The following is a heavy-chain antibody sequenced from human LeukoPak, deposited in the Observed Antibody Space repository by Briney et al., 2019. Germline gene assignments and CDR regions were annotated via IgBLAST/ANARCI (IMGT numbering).Heavy chain of an antibody. D-gene: IGHD3-22*01. Sequence: GGSLRLSCAASGFTFSGYWMHWVRQAPGKGLVWVSRINTDGSSTSYADSVKGRFTISRDNAKNALYLQMNSLRAEDTALYYCASFLYSERYYCMDVWGKGTTVTVSS. V-gene: IGHV3-74*01. CDR2: INTDGSST. J-gene: IGHJ6*03. CDR3: ASFLYSERYYCMDV. CDR1: GFTFSGYW.